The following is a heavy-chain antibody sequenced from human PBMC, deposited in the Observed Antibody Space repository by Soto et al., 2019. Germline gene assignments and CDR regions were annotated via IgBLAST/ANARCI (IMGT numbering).Heavy chain of an antibody. J-gene: IGHJ6*02. CDR2: ISTYNGNT. V-gene: IGHV1-18*01. CDR3: ARGGRYDILTGSLYGMDV. Sequence: QVQLVQSGAEVKKPGASVKVSCKASGYTFTSYGISWVRQAPGQGLEWMGWISTYNGNTNYAQKPQGRVTMTTDTSTSTAYMELRSLRSDDTAVYYCARGGRYDILTGSLYGMDVWGQGTTVTVSS. CDR1: GYTFTSYG. D-gene: IGHD3-9*01.